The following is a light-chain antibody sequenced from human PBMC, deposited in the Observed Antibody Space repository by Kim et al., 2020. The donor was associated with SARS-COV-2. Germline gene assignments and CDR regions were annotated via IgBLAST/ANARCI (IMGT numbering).Light chain of an antibody. J-gene: IGKJ1*01. CDR2: KAS. V-gene: IGKV1-5*03. Sequence: VSVRDRVTLTGRASQMTSSWLAGYQRKPAKAPRPLIYKASSLESGVPSRFSGGGSGTEFTLTISSLQPDDFETYNCQQNNSYWPFGHGTQVDIK. CDR1: QMTSSW. CDR3: QQNNSYWP.